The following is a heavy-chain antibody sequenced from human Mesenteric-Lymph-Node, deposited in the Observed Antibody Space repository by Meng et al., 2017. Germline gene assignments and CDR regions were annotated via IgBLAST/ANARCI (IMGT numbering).Heavy chain of an antibody. V-gene: IGHV3-23*01. CDR2: ISGSDGNT. Sequence: GGSLRLSCAASGFTVSSNEMSWVRQGPGKGLEWVSGISGSDGNTKYADSVKGRFTVSRDNSKNTLYLQMNSLRAEDTAVYYCAKGSYTDSYDFWHWGQGTLVTVSS. CDR1: GFTVSSNE. CDR3: AKGSYTDSYDFWH. J-gene: IGHJ4*02. D-gene: IGHD3/OR15-3a*01.